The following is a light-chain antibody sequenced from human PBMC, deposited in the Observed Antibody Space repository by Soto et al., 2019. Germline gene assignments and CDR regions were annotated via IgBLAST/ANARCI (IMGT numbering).Light chain of an antibody. V-gene: IGKV3-15*01. CDR1: QSVSNN. CDR2: DAS. CDR3: QQYNNWPRT. Sequence: EIVMTQSPVTLSVSPGERVTLSCRARQSVSNNLAWYQQKPGQAPRLLIHDASTRATGIPARFSGSGSGTEFTLTISSLQSEDFAVYYCQQYNNWPRTFGGGTKVAIK. J-gene: IGKJ4*01.